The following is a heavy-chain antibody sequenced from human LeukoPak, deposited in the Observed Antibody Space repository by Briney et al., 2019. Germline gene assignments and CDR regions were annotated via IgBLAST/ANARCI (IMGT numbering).Heavy chain of an antibody. Sequence: GGSLRLSCAASGFTFSNYGMHWVRQAPGKGLEWVAVIWYDGSNQFYADSVKGRFTISRENSKNTLYLQMNSLRAEDTAVYYCAKDFLRSYYYYGMDVWGQGTTVTVSS. CDR1: GFTFSNYG. CDR3: AKDFLRSYYYYGMDV. V-gene: IGHV3-33*06. CDR2: IWYDGSNQ. J-gene: IGHJ6*02.